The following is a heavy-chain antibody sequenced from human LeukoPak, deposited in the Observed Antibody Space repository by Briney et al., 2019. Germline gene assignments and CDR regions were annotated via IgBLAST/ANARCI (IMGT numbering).Heavy chain of an antibody. V-gene: IGHV3-23*01. CDR2: ISGSGGST. J-gene: IGHJ4*02. D-gene: IGHD3-9*01. Sequence: GGSLRLSCAASGFTFSSYAMSWVRQAPGKGLEWVSAISGSGGSTFYADSVKGRFTISRDNSKNTLYLQMNSLRAEDTAVYYCAKDPTGRYFDWRAYFDYWGQGTLVTVSS. CDR3: AKDPTGRYFDWRAYFDY. CDR1: GFTFSSYA.